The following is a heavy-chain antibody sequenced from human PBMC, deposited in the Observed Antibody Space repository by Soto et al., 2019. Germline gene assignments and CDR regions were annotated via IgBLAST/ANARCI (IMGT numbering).Heavy chain of an antibody. CDR2: IDPSDSYT. J-gene: IGHJ5*02. CDR1: GYIFTRYW. CDR3: ARHKAFYYDSSGA. V-gene: IGHV5-10-1*01. Sequence: WESLTISGKCSGYIFTRYWISWVRQMPGKGLEWMGRIDPSDSYTNYSPSFQGHVTMSADKSINTAYLQWSSLKASDSAMYYCARHKAFYYDSSGAWGQGSLVTVSS. D-gene: IGHD3-22*01.